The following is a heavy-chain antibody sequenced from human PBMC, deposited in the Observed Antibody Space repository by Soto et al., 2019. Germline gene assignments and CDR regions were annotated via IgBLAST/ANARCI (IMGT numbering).Heavy chain of an antibody. Sequence: QVRLQESGPGLVTSSETLSLTCTVSDGSFNPNYWGWIRQPPGKGLEWVGYVYYAGTTTYNPSLKCRATISLDTSENQLSLKVRSVTAADTAVYYFARLGRYYQALDSWGQGTLVTVSS. CDR2: VYYAGTT. CDR1: DGSFNPNY. J-gene: IGHJ4*02. D-gene: IGHD3-22*01. V-gene: IGHV4-59*08. CDR3: ARLGRYYQALDS.